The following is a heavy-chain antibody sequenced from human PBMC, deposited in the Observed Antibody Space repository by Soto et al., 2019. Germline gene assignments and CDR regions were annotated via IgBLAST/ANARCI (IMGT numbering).Heavy chain of an antibody. CDR2: IYPGDSDT. V-gene: IGHV5-51*01. CDR1: GYSFTSYW. J-gene: IGHJ6*02. D-gene: IGHD2-2*01. Sequence: PGESLKISCKGSGYSFTSYWIGRVRQMPGKGLEWMGIIYPGDSDTRYSPSFQGQVTISADKSISTAYLQWSGLKASDTAMYYCARHYCSSTSCYPVYYYYYGMDVWGQGTTVTVSS. CDR3: ARHYCSSTSCYPVYYYYYGMDV.